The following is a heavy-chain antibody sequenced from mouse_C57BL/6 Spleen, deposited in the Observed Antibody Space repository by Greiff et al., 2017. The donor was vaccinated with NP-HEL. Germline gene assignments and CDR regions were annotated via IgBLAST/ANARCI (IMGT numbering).Heavy chain of an antibody. D-gene: IGHD4-1*01. V-gene: IGHV1-50*01. CDR1: GYTFTSYW. Sequence: QVQLQQPGAELVKPGASVKLSCKASGYTFTSYWMQWVKQRPGQGLEWIGEIDPSDSYTNYNQKFKGKATLTVDTSSSTAYMQLSSLTSEDSAVYYCARSGREGVFDYWGQGTTLTVSS. CDR3: ARSGREGVFDY. J-gene: IGHJ2*01. CDR2: IDPSDSYT.